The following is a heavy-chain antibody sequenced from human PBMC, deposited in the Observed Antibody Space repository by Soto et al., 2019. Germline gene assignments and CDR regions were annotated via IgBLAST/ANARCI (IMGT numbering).Heavy chain of an antibody. Sequence: EVQLVESGGGLVQPGMSLRLSCEASGFTFRNYAMSWVRQGPGKGLEWVSRVGDGGGRTYYADSVKGRFTISTDNSKNTLILQMNSLRSEDTAVYYCVRKVLMEGMNHDAFDIWGQVTMVIVSS. V-gene: IGHV3-23*04. D-gene: IGHD2-8*01. CDR2: VGDGGGRT. J-gene: IGHJ3*02. CDR1: GFTFRNYA. CDR3: VRKVLMEGMNHDAFDI.